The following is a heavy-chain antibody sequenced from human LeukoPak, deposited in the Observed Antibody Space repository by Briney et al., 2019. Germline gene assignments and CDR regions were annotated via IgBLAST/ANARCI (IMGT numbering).Heavy chain of an antibody. CDR1: GFAFSDHG. V-gene: IGHV3-30*02. CDR3: VKRSNYWSPNYGTSLQS. CDR2: IRDDGSNT. Sequence: GGSLRLSCAASGFAFSDHGMHWVRRIPGKGPEWLALIRDDGSNTYYADSVRGRFTISRDNARNTVDLQMNSLRPEDTAIYYCVKRSNYWSPNYGTSLQSWGQGALVTVSS. D-gene: IGHD3-3*01. J-gene: IGHJ5*02.